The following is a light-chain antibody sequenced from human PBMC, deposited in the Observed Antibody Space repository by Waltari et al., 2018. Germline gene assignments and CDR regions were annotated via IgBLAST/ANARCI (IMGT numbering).Light chain of an antibody. CDR3: SSYTSRSTLDVV. CDR2: DVS. Sequence: QSALTQPASVSGSPGQSITISCTGTSSDVGGYNYVSWYQQHPGKAPKLMIYDVSNRPPGVTNRCVGSTSGNTAALTISGLQAEDEADYYCSSYTSRSTLDVVFGGGTKLTVL. J-gene: IGLJ2*01. V-gene: IGLV2-14*03. CDR1: SSDVGGYNY.